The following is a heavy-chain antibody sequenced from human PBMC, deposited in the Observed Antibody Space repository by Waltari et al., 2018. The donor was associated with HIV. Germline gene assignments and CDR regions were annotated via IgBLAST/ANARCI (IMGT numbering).Heavy chain of an antibody. V-gene: IGHV3-7*01. Sequence: EVQLVESGGDLVQPGGSLRLSCAVSGFTFTTYWMSWVRQAPGKGLEWVANINLNGSEKYYVDAVKGRFTISRDNAKNSLFLQMNSLRAEDTGIYYCARGWADYWGQGTPVTVS. CDR2: INLNGSEK. CDR1: GFTFTTYW. J-gene: IGHJ4*02. CDR3: ARGWADY.